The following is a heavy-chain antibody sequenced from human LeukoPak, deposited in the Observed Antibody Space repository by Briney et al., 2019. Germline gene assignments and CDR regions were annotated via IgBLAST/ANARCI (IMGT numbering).Heavy chain of an antibody. CDR1: GSTFSSYS. D-gene: IGHD5-24*01. J-gene: IGHJ4*02. Sequence: GGSLRLSCAASGSTFSSYSVIWARQAPGKGLEWVSYVSSSGTTTYYADSVKGRFTVSRDNGKNLVSLQMNSLRDEDTAVYYCARADRDGNKRFLDWGQGTLVTVSS. CDR2: VSSSGTTT. V-gene: IGHV3-48*02. CDR3: ARADRDGNKRFLD.